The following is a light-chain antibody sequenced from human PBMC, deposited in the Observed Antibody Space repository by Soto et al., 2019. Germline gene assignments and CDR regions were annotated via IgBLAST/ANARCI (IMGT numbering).Light chain of an antibody. CDR1: QTVRNNY. Sequence: EFVLTQSPGTLSLSPGERATLSCRASQTVRNNYLAWYQQKPGQAPRLLIYDASSRATGIPDRFSGSGSGTDFTLTIRGLEPEDFAVYYCQQYGRSLTFGPGTKVDIK. V-gene: IGKV3-20*01. CDR3: QQYGRSLT. J-gene: IGKJ3*01. CDR2: DAS.